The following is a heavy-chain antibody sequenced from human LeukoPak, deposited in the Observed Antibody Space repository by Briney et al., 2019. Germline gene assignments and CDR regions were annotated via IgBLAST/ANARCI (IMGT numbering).Heavy chain of an antibody. D-gene: IGHD3-22*01. Sequence: ASVKVSCKASGYTFASYGISWVRQAPGQGLEWMGWISAYNGNTNYAQKLQGRVTMTTDTSTSTAYMELSSLRSEDTAVYYCARGRTDYYDSSGYCNWGQGTLVTVSS. V-gene: IGHV1-18*01. CDR3: ARGRTDYYDSSGYCN. J-gene: IGHJ4*02. CDR2: ISAYNGNT. CDR1: GYTFASYG.